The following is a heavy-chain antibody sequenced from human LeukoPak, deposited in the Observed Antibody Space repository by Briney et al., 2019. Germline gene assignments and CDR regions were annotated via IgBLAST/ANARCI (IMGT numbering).Heavy chain of an antibody. Sequence: GGSLRLSCAASGFTFSSYGMSWVRQAPGKGLEWVSTFSGRGGRTDYADSVKGRFTISRDNAKNSLYLQMNSLRDEDTAVYYCARDVEDIVGATYAFDIWGQGTMVTVSS. CDR2: FSGRGGRT. CDR3: ARDVEDIVGATYAFDI. J-gene: IGHJ3*02. CDR1: GFTFSSYG. D-gene: IGHD1-26*01. V-gene: IGHV3-23*01.